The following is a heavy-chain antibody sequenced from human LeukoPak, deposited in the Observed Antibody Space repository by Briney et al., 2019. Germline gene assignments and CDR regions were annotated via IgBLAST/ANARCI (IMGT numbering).Heavy chain of an antibody. Sequence: PGGSLRLSCAASGFTFSSYAMSWVRQAPGKGLEWVSAISGSGGSTYYADSVKGRFTISRDNSKNTLYLQMNSLRAEDTAVYYCAKDIVVVPAANWGFDYWGQETLVTVSS. CDR1: GFTFSSYA. J-gene: IGHJ4*02. CDR2: ISGSGGST. CDR3: AKDIVVVPAANWGFDY. D-gene: IGHD2-2*01. V-gene: IGHV3-23*01.